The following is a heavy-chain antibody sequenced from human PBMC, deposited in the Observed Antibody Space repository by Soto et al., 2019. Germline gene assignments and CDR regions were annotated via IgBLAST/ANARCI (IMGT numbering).Heavy chain of an antibody. CDR3: ASPYMYSSGLYFYGKDV. Sequence: GGSLRLSCAASGFTFSRYWMHWVRQAPGKGLVWLSRIDSGGSTTYYADSVKGRFTISRDNDKDTVYLQMNSLRAEDTAVYYRASPYMYSSGLYFYGKDVWGQGTTVTVSS. J-gene: IGHJ6*02. CDR2: IDSGGSTT. V-gene: IGHV3-74*01. D-gene: IGHD6-19*01. CDR1: GFTFSRYW.